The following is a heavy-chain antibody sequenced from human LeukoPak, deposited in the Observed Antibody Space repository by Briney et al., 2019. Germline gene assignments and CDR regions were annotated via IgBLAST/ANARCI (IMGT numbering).Heavy chain of an antibody. D-gene: IGHD5-18*01. J-gene: IGHJ4*02. Sequence: GASVKVSCKASGYTFTGYYMHWVRQALGQGLEWMGWINPNSGGTNYAQKFQGRVTMTRDTSISTAYMELSRLRSDDTAVYYCASSRRRIQLWSFDYWGQGTLVTVSS. CDR1: GYTFTGYY. CDR3: ASSRRRIQLWSFDY. V-gene: IGHV1-2*02. CDR2: INPNSGGT.